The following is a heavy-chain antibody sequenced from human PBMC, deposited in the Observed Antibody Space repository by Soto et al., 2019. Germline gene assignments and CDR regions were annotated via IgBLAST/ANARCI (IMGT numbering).Heavy chain of an antibody. D-gene: IGHD1-1*01. V-gene: IGHV3-23*01. J-gene: IGHJ4*02. Sequence: GGSLRLSCAASGFTFSSYAMSWVRQAPGKGLEWVSAISGSGGSTYYADSVKGRFTISRDNSKNTLYLQMNSLRAEDTAVYYGAKDRWGVHTDFPTFDYWGQGTLVTVSS. CDR1: GFTFSSYA. CDR2: ISGSGGST. CDR3: AKDRWGVHTDFPTFDY.